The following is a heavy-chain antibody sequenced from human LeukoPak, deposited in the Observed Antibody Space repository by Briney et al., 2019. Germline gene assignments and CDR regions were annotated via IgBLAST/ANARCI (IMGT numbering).Heavy chain of an antibody. D-gene: IGHD5-18*01. CDR3: ARGRGGEYCGYSYGPCYYYYMDV. J-gene: IGHJ6*03. CDR1: GGTFSSYA. V-gene: IGHV1-69*05. Sequence: GASVKVSCKASGGTFSSYAIIWVRQAPGQGLEWMGGIIPIFGTANYAQKFQGRVTITTDESTSTAYMELSSLRSEDTAVYYCARGRGGEYCGYSYGPCYYYYMDVWGKGTTVTVSS. CDR2: IIPIFGTA.